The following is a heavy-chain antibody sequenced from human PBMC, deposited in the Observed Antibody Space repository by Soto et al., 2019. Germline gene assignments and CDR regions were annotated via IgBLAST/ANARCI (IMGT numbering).Heavy chain of an antibody. CDR2: ISSNGGST. CDR1: GFTFSSYS. V-gene: IGHV3-64D*06. J-gene: IGHJ5*02. CDR3: VKDIPPAPEITMVEP. Sequence: PGGSLRLSCLASGFTFSSYSMHWVPPASGKGLEYASAISSNGGSTYYADSVKGRFTISRDNSKNTLYLQMSSVRVEDTAVYYCVKDIPPAPEITMVEPWGQGTLVTVSS. D-gene: IGHD3-10*01.